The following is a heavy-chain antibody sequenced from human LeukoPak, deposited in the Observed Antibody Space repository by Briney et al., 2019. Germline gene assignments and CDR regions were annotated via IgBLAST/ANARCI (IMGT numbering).Heavy chain of an antibody. CDR2: FDPEDGET. J-gene: IGHJ1*01. Sequence: ASVKVSCKVSGYTLTELSMHWVRQAPGKGLEWMGGFDPEDGETIYAQKFQGRVTITADESTSTAYMELSSLRSEDTAVYYCAREDIVVVPAATDTPNQPFQHWGQGTLVTVSS. D-gene: IGHD2-2*01. CDR1: GYTLTELS. V-gene: IGHV1-24*01. CDR3: AREDIVVVPAATDTPNQPFQH.